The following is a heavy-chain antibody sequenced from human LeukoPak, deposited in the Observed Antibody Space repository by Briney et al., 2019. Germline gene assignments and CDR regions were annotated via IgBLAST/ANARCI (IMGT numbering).Heavy chain of an antibody. CDR2: IKEDGSER. V-gene: IGHV3-7*03. Sequence: GGSLRLSCEGSAFIFSGHWMNWVRQTPGKGLEWVASIKEDGSERQYVDSVKGRFSISRDNTKGSLFLQLNSLRAEDTAVYYCARDPGGNYGDYGALDYWGQGTLVTVSS. CDR1: AFIFSGHW. J-gene: IGHJ4*02. CDR3: ARDPGGNYGDYGALDY. D-gene: IGHD4-17*01.